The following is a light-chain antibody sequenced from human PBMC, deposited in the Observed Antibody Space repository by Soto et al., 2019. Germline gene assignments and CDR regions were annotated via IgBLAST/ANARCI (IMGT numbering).Light chain of an antibody. J-gene: IGKJ2*01. CDR2: AAS. V-gene: IGKV1-39*01. CDR1: QSISSY. CDR3: QQSYSTPYT. Sequence: DIQMTQSPSSLSASVGDRVTITCRASQSISSYLNWYQQKPGKAPKLLIYAASSLQSGVPSRFSGSGSGTDFTLTISSLQAEDFATYYGQQSYSTPYTCGQGTKLEIK.